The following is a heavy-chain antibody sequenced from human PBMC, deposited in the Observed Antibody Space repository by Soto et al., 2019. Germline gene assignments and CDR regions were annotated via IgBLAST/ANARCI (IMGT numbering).Heavy chain of an antibody. J-gene: IGHJ3*02. Sequence: GESLNISCYGSGSRFTNSWIGWVRQMLGKGLEWMGIIYPVDSDTKYSPSFQGRVTMSADKSISTAYLQWSSLRAWDTAIYYRERTSLYYYGVGRYYGDALEIWGQGTMDTVS. CDR3: ERTSLYYYGVGRYYGDALEI. CDR2: IYPVDSDT. CDR1: GSRFTNSW. V-gene: IGHV5-51*01. D-gene: IGHD3-10*01.